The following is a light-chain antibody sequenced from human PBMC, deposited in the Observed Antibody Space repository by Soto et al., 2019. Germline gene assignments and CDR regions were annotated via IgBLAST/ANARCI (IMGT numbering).Light chain of an antibody. Sequence: DIQRTQSPSSLSASVGDRVTITCRASQGISNYLAWYQQKPGKVPKLLIYAASTLQSGVPSRFSGSRSGTEFILTISSLQPDDVGTDYCQQYNTHSGTFGQGTKVDIK. CDR2: AAS. J-gene: IGKJ1*01. CDR3: QQYNTHSGT. CDR1: QGISNY. V-gene: IGKV1-27*01.